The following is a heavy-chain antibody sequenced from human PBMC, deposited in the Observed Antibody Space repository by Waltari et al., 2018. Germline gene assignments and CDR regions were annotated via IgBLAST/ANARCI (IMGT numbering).Heavy chain of an antibody. Sequence: EVQLLESGGGLVQPGGSLRLSCVGSGLTFSTSAMSWVRQAPGKGLEWVSSISISGGKMYYGDSVRGRFTISRDNSKNALYLQMNSLRAEDTAVYYCAKEIRPNDYWGQGTLVTVSS. CDR2: ISISGGKM. V-gene: IGHV3-23*01. J-gene: IGHJ4*02. CDR1: GLTFSTSA. CDR3: AKEIRPNDY.